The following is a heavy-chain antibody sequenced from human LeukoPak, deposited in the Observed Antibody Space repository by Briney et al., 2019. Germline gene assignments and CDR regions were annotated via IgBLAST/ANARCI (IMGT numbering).Heavy chain of an antibody. CDR2: INHSGST. Sequence: KSGGSLRLSCAASGFTFSSYWMSWVRQPPGKGLEWIGEINHSGSTNYNPSLKSRVTISVDTSKNQFSLKLSSVTAADTAVYYCARGHRGYFDYWGQGTLVTVSS. V-gene: IGHV4-34*01. CDR1: GFTFSSYW. CDR3: ARGHRGYFDY. J-gene: IGHJ4*02.